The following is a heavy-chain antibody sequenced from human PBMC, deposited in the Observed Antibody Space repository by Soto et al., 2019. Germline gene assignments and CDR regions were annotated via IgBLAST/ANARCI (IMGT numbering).Heavy chain of an antibody. CDR2: ISGSGGST. CDR1: GFTFSSYA. J-gene: IGHJ4*02. CDR3: AKDRRSWYYFDY. V-gene: IGHV3-23*01. Sequence: EVRLLESGGGLVQPGGSLRLSCAASGFTFSSYAMSWVRQAPGKGLEWVSAISGSGGSTYYADSVKGRFTISRDNSKNTLYLQMNSLRAEDTAVYYCAKDRRSWYYFDYWGQGTLVTVSS. D-gene: IGHD6-13*01.